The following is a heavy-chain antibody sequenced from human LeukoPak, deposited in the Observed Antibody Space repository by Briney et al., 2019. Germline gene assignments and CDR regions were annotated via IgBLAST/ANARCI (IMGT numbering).Heavy chain of an antibody. CDR3: ARASSPRNYYYMDV. J-gene: IGHJ6*03. Sequence: PGGSLRLSCAASGFTFDDYGMSWVRQAPGKGLEWVSGINWNGGSTGYADSVKGRFTISRDNAKNSLYLQMNSLRAEDTAVYYCARASSPRNYYYMDVWGKGTTVTISS. D-gene: IGHD6-19*01. V-gene: IGHV3-20*04. CDR2: INWNGGST. CDR1: GFTFDDYG.